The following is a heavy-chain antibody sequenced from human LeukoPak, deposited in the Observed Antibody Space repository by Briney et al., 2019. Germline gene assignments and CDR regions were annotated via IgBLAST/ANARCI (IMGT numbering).Heavy chain of an antibody. CDR3: AKPEHYDFWSGYPLGY. D-gene: IGHD3-3*01. J-gene: IGHJ4*02. CDR2: INSDGSST. Sequence: PGGSLRLSCAASGFTFSSYWMHWVRQAPGKGLVWVSRINSDGSSTSYADSMKGRFTISRDNAKNTLYLQMNSLRAEDTAVYYCAKPEHYDFWSGYPLGYWGQGTLVTVSS. CDR1: GFTFSSYW. V-gene: IGHV3-74*01.